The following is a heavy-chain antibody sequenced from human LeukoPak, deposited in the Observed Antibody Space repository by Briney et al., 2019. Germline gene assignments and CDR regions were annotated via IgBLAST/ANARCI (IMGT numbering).Heavy chain of an antibody. D-gene: IGHD3-22*01. Sequence: PSETLSLTCAVSGYSISSGYYWSWIRQPPGKGLEWVGSIYHSGSTYYNPSLKSRVTISVDTSKNQFSLKLISVTAADTAVYYCARRVESSGYSFDYWGQGTLVTVSS. CDR3: ARRVESSGYSFDY. CDR1: GYSISSGYY. CDR2: IYHSGST. V-gene: IGHV4-38-2*01. J-gene: IGHJ4*02.